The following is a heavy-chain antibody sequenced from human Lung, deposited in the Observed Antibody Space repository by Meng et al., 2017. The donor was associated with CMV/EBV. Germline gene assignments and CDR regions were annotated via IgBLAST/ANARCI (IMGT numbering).Heavy chain of an antibody. CDR1: GYPFTHHG. CDR3: ARDWEGSWAVFDY. V-gene: IGHV1-18*01. D-gene: IGHD6-13*01. CDR2: ISCYNGDT. J-gene: IGHJ4*02. Sequence: QVLAVQSGAEGKEPEASGGVSGKASGYPFTHHGLSWIRQAPGQGLEWMGWISCYNGDTNYAQKLQGRITMTTDTSTNTAYMDLRGLRSDDTAVYYCARDWEGSWAVFDYWGQGTLVTVSS.